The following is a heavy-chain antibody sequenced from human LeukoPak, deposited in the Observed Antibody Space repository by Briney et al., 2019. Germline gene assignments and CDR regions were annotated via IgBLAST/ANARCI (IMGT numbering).Heavy chain of an antibody. Sequence: GGSLRLSCAASGFTFSSYGMHWVRQAPGKGLEWVAVISYDGSNKYYADSVKGRFTISRDNSKNTLYLQMNSLRAEDTAVYYCAKDWLDLSTADWFDPWGQGTLVIVSS. V-gene: IGHV3-30*18. CDR1: GFTFSSYG. J-gene: IGHJ5*02. CDR3: AKDWLDLSTADWFDP. CDR2: ISYDGSNK. D-gene: IGHD3/OR15-3a*01.